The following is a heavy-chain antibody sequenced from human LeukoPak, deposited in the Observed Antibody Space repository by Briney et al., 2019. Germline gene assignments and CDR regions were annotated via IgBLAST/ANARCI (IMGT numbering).Heavy chain of an antibody. CDR2: INHSGST. J-gene: IGHJ4*02. Sequence: GSLRLSCVASGFTSSSYSMGWVRQPPGKGLEWIGEINHSGSTNYNPSLKSRVTISVDTSKNQFSLKLSSVTAADTAVYYCARGRQTMVRAVIGTPISYWGQGTLVTVSS. D-gene: IGHD3-10*01. CDR1: GFTSSSYS. CDR3: ARGRQTMVRAVIGTPISY. V-gene: IGHV4-34*01.